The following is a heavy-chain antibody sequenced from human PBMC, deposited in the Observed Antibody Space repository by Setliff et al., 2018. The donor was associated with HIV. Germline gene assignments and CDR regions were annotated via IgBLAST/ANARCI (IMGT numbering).Heavy chain of an antibody. J-gene: IGHJ4*02. CDR1: GYTLTSYD. D-gene: IGHD6-19*01. CDR3: ARVIGYFSGWYLKY. V-gene: IGHV1-8*02. Sequence: ASVKVSCKASGYTLTSYDINWVRQAPGQGLEWMGWMNPNSGNTGYARKFQGRITMTRNTSITTAYMELSSLGSEDTAVYYCARVIGYFSGWYLKYWGQGTPVTVS. CDR2: MNPNSGNT.